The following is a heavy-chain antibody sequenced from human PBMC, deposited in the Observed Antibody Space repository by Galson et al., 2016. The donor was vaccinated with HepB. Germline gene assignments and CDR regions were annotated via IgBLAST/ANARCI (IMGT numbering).Heavy chain of an antibody. Sequence: PALVKPTQTLTLTCSLSGLSLSTTAVRVGWIRQAPGKTLEWLALSSWDDDKRYSLPLESRLTVINDPSKSQVVLTMTNMGPLDTATYFCACSPPGRGFTYCYLDFWGRGTLVTVSS. D-gene: IGHD3-10*01. CDR2: SSWDDDK. CDR1: GLSLSTTAVR. J-gene: IGHJ4*02. CDR3: ACSPPGRGFTYCYLDF. V-gene: IGHV2-5*02.